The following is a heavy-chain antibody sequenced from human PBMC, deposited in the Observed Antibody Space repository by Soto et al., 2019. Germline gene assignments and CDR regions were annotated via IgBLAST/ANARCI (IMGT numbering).Heavy chain of an antibody. Sequence: EVQLLESGGGLVQPGGSLRLSCAASGFTFNNYAMTWVRQAPGKGLEWVSAIRGGGDTTSYADSVKGRFTVSRDGSKNTLYLQMSSLRAEDTALYYCAKGRGGSGSLNPRVDFWGQGTLVTVSS. CDR3: AKGRGGSGSLNPRVDF. D-gene: IGHD3-10*01. J-gene: IGHJ4*02. CDR1: GFTFNNYA. CDR2: IRGGGDTT. V-gene: IGHV3-23*01.